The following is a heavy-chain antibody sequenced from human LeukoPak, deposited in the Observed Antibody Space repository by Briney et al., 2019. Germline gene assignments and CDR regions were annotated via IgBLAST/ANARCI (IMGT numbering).Heavy chain of an antibody. CDR2: INSDGSST. J-gene: IGHJ4*02. CDR1: GFTFSSYW. D-gene: IGHD3-3*01. Sequence: GGSLRLSCAASGFTFSSYWMHWVRQAPGKGLVWVSRINSDGSSTKYADSVKGRFTISRDNAKNTLYVQMNNLRAEDTAVYYCARVDPKAPGDFSWGRGTLVTVSS. V-gene: IGHV3-74*03. CDR3: ARVDPKAPGDFS.